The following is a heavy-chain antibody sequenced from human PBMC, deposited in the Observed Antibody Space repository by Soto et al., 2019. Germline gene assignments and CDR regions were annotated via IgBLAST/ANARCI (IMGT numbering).Heavy chain of an antibody. J-gene: IGHJ5*02. CDR2: IYYSGST. CDR3: ARDGSGSSPIRLPKDNWFDP. D-gene: IGHD3-10*01. Sequence: QVQLQESGPGLVKPSQTLSLTCTVSGGSISSGGYYWSWIRQHPGKGLEWIGYIYYSGSTYYNPSLKSRVTISVDTSKNPFSLKLSSVTAADTAVYYCARDGSGSSPIRLPKDNWFDPWGQGTLVTVSS. V-gene: IGHV4-31*03. CDR1: GGSISSGGYY.